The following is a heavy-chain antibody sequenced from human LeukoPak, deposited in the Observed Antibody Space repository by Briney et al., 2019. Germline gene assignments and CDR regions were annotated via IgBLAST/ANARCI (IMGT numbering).Heavy chain of an antibody. CDR2: IYYSGST. D-gene: IGHD3-10*01. CDR3: ARDRMVRGVISGYMDV. V-gene: IGHV4-31*03. CDR1: GGSISSGGYY. J-gene: IGHJ6*03. Sequence: SETLSLTCTVSGGSISSGGYYWSWIRQHPGKGLEWTGYIYYSGSTYYNPSLKSRVTISVDTSKNQFSLKLSSVTAADTAVYYCARDRMVRGVISGYMDVWGKGTTVTVSS.